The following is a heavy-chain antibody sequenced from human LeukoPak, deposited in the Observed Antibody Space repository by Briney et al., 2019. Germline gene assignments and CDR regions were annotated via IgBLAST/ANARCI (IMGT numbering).Heavy chain of an antibody. J-gene: IGHJ4*02. V-gene: IGHV1-69*11. CDR1: GGTFSSYA. Sequence: SVKVSCKASGGTFSSYAISWVRQAPGQGLEWMGRIIPILGTANYAQKFQGRVTITTDESTSTAYMELSSLRSEDTAVYYCASTTIAAADHFVYWGQGTLVTVSS. D-gene: IGHD6-13*01. CDR3: ASTTIAAADHFVY. CDR2: IIPILGTA.